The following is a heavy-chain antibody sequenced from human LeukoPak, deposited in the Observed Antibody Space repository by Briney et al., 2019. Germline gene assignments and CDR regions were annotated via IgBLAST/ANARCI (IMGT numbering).Heavy chain of an antibody. V-gene: IGHV3-7*01. CDR1: GFIFSSYW. J-gene: IGHJ6*03. CDR3: ATVGDCSGGSCYQDRYMDV. D-gene: IGHD2-15*01. CDR2: IKQDGSEK. Sequence: GGSLRLSCEASGFIFSSYWMSWVRQAPGKGLEWVANIKQDGSEKYYVDSVKGRFTISRDNAKNSLYLQMNSLRVEDTAVYYCATVGDCSGGSCYQDRYMDVWGKGPTVTISS.